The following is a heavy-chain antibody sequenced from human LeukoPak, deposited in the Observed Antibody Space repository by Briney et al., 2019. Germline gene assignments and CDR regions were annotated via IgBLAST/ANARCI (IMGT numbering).Heavy chain of an antibody. CDR3: AKDRALYGDYGYYFDF. J-gene: IGHJ4*02. Sequence: GGSLRLSFAASGFTLSNYGVSLVRQAPGRGLEWVSAISGSAGSTHYADSVKGRLTISRDNSKNTLYLQMNSLRAEDTAVYYCAKDRALYGDYGYYFDFWGQGALVTVSS. CDR1: GFTLSNYG. V-gene: IGHV3-23*01. D-gene: IGHD4-17*01. CDR2: ISGSAGST.